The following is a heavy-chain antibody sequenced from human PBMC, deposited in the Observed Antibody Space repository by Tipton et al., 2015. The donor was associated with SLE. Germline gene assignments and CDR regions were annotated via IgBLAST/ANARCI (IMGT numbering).Heavy chain of an antibody. CDR3: ARTAGRSVKLWYFDL. CDR2: IYYGGTI. V-gene: IGHV4-59*04. CDR1: GGSISGYY. D-gene: IGHD5-18*01. Sequence: TLSLTCAVSGGSISGYYWSWIRQPPGKELEWIGHIYYGGTIYYNPSLKSRVTMSIDTSKNQFSLKLSSVTDVDTAVYYCARTAGRSVKLWYFDLWGRGTLVTVSS. J-gene: IGHJ2*01.